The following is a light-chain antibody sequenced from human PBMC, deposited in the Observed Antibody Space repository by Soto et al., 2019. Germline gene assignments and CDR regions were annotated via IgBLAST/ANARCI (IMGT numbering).Light chain of an antibody. J-gene: IGLJ3*02. V-gene: IGLV4-60*02. Sequence: QSVLTQSSSASASLGSSVKLTCTLSSGHSSFIIAWHQQQPGKAPRLLMKLEGDGSYDKGSGVPDRFSGSSSGADRYVTISNLQFEDEADYYCETWDDNTWVFGGGTKLTVL. CDR3: ETWDDNTWV. CDR2: LEGDGSY. CDR1: SGHSSFI.